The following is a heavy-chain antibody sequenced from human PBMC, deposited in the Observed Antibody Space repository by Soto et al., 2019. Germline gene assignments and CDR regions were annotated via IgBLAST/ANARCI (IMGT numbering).Heavy chain of an antibody. Sequence: QVHLVQSGAEVKKPGASVKVSCKGSGYAFTTYGITWVRQAPGQGLEWMGWISAHNGNTNYAQKLQGRGTVTRDTSTSTAYMERRSLRSDDTAVYYWARGRYGDYWGQGALVTVSS. D-gene: IGHD1-1*01. V-gene: IGHV1-18*01. CDR3: ARGRYGDY. J-gene: IGHJ4*02. CDR1: GYAFTTYG. CDR2: ISAHNGNT.